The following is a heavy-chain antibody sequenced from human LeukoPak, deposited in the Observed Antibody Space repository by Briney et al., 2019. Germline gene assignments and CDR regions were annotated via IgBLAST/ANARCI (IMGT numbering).Heavy chain of an antibody. J-gene: IGHJ4*02. V-gene: IGHV4-59*01. D-gene: IGHD3-10*01. Sequence: SETLSLTCTVAGGSISSYYWSWLRQPPGKGLEWIGYIYYSGSTNYNPSLKSRVTISVDTSKNQFSLKLSSVTAADTAVYYCARVQGGGSGSYWPFDYWGQGTLVTVSS. CDR1: GGSISSYY. CDR3: ARVQGGGSGSYWPFDY. CDR2: IYYSGST.